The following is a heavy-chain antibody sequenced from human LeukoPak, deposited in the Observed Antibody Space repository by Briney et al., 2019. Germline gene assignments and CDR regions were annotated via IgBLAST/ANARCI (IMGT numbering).Heavy chain of an antibody. CDR2: IDYSGST. D-gene: IGHD3-10*01. CDR3: ASNSFDYYGSGSYSVDY. V-gene: IGHV4-39*07. CDR1: GGSISSSSYH. J-gene: IGHJ4*02. Sequence: SETLSLTCTVSGGSISSSSYHWGWIRQPPGKGLEWIGSIDYSGSTYYNPSLKSRITISVDTSKIQFSLKLSSVTAADTAVYYCASNSFDYYGSGSYSVDYWGQGTLVTVSS.